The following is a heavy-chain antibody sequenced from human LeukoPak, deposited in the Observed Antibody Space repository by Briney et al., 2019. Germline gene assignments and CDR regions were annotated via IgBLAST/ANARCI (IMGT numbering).Heavy chain of an antibody. V-gene: IGHV1-24*01. CDR1: GYTLTELS. D-gene: IGHD4-17*01. CDR2: FDPEDGET. CDR3: ARGPSDEYGDYNAFDV. Sequence: ASVKVSCKVSGYTLTELSMHWVRQAPGKGLEWMGGFDPEDGETIYAQKFQGRVTMTEDTSTDTAYMELSNLRSEDTAVYYCARGPSDEYGDYNAFDVWGQGTMVTVSS. J-gene: IGHJ3*01.